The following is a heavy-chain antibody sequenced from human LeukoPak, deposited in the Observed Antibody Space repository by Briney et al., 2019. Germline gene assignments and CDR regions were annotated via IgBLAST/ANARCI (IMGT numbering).Heavy chain of an antibody. V-gene: IGHV3-23*01. CDR3: AKAASSSWPSYQYGMDV. J-gene: IGHJ6*02. Sequence: GGSLRLSCAASGFTFSSFAMSWVRQAPGKGLEWVSVITGSGKNTYYADSVKGRFTISKDNSKNTVYLQMNDLRVDDTAVYYCAKAASSSWPSYQYGMDVWGQGTTVTVSS. CDR1: GFTFSSFA. CDR2: ITGSGKNT. D-gene: IGHD6-13*01.